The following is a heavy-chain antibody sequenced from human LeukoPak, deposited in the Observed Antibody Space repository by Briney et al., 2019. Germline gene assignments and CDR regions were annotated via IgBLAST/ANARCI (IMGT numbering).Heavy chain of an antibody. J-gene: IGHJ4*02. CDR3: ASGEGMTTVTFFDY. CDR1: GGSISSTYW. D-gene: IGHD4-17*01. CDR2: IYHTGST. V-gene: IGHV4-4*02. Sequence: SGTLSLTCAVSGGSISSTYWWSWVRQPPGKGLEWIGEIYHTGSTNYNPSLKSRVTISVDTSKNQFSLKVSSVTAADTAVYYCASGEGMTTVTFFDYWGQGTLVTVSS.